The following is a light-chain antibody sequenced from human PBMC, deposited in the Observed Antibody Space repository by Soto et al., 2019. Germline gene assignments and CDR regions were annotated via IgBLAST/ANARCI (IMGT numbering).Light chain of an antibody. CDR1: SGHSNYA. CDR2: LNSDGSH. J-gene: IGLJ2*01. CDR3: QTWGSGIVV. Sequence: QLVLTQSPSASASLGASVKLTCTLRSGHSNYAIAWHQQQSEKGPRYLMKLNSDGSHSKGDGIPDRFSGSRSGAERYLTISSLQSEDEADYSCQTWGSGIVVFGGGTKLTVL. V-gene: IGLV4-69*01.